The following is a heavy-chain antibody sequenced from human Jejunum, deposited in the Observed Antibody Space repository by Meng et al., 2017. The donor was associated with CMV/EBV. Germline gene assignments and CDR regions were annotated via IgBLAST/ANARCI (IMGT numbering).Heavy chain of an antibody. Sequence: GDSFMYYYWSWIRQSPEKGLEWIGYVSYSGTSYYNPSLKSRVTISVDTSKNRFSLRLTSVTAADTAVYYCARDLMTTITTGWFDPWGQGTLVTVSS. CDR1: GDSFMYYY. J-gene: IGHJ5*02. V-gene: IGHV4-59*01. CDR3: ARDLMTTITTGWFDP. D-gene: IGHD4-11*01. CDR2: VSYSGTS.